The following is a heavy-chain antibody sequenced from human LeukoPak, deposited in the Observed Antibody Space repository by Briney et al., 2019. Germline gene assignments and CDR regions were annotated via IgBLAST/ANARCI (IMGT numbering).Heavy chain of an antibody. Sequence: ASVKVSCKASGYTFTSYGISWVRQAPGQGLEWMRWISAYNGNTNYAQKLQGRVTMTTDTSTSTAYMELRSLRSDDTAVYYCARDSQLLWFGDFDYWGQGTLVTVSS. J-gene: IGHJ4*02. D-gene: IGHD3-10*01. V-gene: IGHV1-18*01. CDR1: GYTFTSYG. CDR2: ISAYNGNT. CDR3: ARDSQLLWFGDFDY.